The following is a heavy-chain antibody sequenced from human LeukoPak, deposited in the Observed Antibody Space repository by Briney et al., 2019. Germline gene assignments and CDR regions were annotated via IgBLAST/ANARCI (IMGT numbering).Heavy chain of an antibody. CDR2: ISGSGGST. CDR3: AARPGGGARGYFDY. Sequence: PGGSLRLSCAASGFTFSSYAMSWVRQAPGKGLEWVSAISGSGGSTYYADSVKGRFTISRDNSKNTLYLQMNSLRAEDTAVCYCAARPGGGARGYFDYWGQGTLSPSPQ. CDR1: GFTFSSYA. J-gene: IGHJ4*02. D-gene: IGHD3-16*01. V-gene: IGHV3-23*01.